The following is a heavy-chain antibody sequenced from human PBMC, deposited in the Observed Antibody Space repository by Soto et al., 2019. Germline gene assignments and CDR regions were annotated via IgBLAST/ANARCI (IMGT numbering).Heavy chain of an antibody. CDR1: GYSCAGYW. Sequence: GESLKISCRGSGYSCAGYWIGWVRQMPGKGLEWMGIIYPGDSDTRYSTSFQGQVTISADKSMSTAYLQWSSLKASDTDMYYCGRQETGYRSGRGGGTYNWFDPWGQGTLVTVS. CDR3: GRQETGYRSGRGGGTYNWFDP. CDR2: IYPGDSDT. J-gene: IGHJ5*02. V-gene: IGHV5-51*01. D-gene: IGHD6-19*01.